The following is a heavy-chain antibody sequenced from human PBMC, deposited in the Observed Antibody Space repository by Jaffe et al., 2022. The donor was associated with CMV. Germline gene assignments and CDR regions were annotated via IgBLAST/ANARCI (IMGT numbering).Heavy chain of an antibody. CDR2: INPNSGGT. J-gene: IGHJ4*02. V-gene: IGHV1-2*02. CDR1: GYTFTGYY. D-gene: IGHD4-17*01. CDR3: ARDLHDYGEDVDSQNDY. Sequence: QVQLVQSGAEVKKPGASVKVSCKASGYTFTGYYMHWVRQAPGQGLEWMGWINPNSGGTNYAQKFQGRVTMTRDTSISTAYMELSRLRSDDTAVYYCARDLHDYGEDVDSQNDYWGQGTLVTVSS.